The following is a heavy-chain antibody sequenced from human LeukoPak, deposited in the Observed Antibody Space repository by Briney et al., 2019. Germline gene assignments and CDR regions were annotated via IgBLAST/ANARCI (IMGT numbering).Heavy chain of an antibody. CDR3: ARELWYYDSSGYYGSYYYYMDV. CDR1: GYSISSGYY. V-gene: IGHV4-38-2*02. Sequence: SETLSLTCTVSGYSISSGYYWGWIRQPPGKGLEWIGSIYHSGSTYYNPSLKSRVTISVDTSKNQFSLKLSSVTAADTAMYYCARELWYYDSSGYYGSYYYYMDVWGKGTTVTVSS. J-gene: IGHJ6*03. D-gene: IGHD3-22*01. CDR2: IYHSGST.